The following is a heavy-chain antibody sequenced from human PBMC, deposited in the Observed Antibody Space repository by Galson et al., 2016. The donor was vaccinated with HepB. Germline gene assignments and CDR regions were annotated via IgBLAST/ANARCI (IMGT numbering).Heavy chain of an antibody. J-gene: IGHJ4*02. CDR3: VKDFDSVTPTLGRD. CDR1: GYIFTSFG. V-gene: IGHV1-18*01. D-gene: IGHD3-16*01. Sequence: SVKVSCKASGYIFTSFGISWVRQAPGQGLEWMGWIRVYNGETHYAEKVQGRLTMTTDTSTSTVYLELRSLRSDDTAVYYCVKDFDSVTPTLGRDWGQGTLVTVSS. CDR2: IRVYNGET.